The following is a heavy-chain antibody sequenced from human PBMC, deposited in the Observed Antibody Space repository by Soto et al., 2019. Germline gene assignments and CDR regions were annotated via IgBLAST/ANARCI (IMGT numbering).Heavy chain of an antibody. CDR1: GGSFSGYY. CDR3: ASLRPTTRLRGRFN. D-gene: IGHD4-17*01. Sequence: SETLSLTCAVYGGSFSGYYWSWIRQPPGKGLEWIGEINHSGSTNYNPSLKSRVTISVDTSKNQFSLKLSSVTAADTAVYYCASLRPTTRLRGRFNWGQGTLVTSPQ. J-gene: IGHJ4*02. V-gene: IGHV4-34*01. CDR2: INHSGST.